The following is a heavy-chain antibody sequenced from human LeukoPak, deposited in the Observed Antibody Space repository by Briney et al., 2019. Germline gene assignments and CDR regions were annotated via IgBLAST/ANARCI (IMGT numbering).Heavy chain of an antibody. Sequence: GESLRLSCAASGVTFSNAWMSWGRQAPGKGLEWVGRIKIKTDGETTDYAAPVKGRFTTSRHDSKNTLYLQMNSLKTEDTAVYYCTTLTYYFDYWGQGTLVTVSS. J-gene: IGHJ4*02. V-gene: IGHV3-15*01. CDR2: IKIKTDGETT. CDR3: TTLTYYFDY. CDR1: GVTFSNAW.